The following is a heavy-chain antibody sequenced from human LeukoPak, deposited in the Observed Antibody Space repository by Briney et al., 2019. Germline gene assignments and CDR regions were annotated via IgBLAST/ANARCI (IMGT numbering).Heavy chain of an antibody. Sequence: GGSLRLSCAASGFTFSTYVIHWVRQAPGKGLEWVALIWHDGSNKYYADSVKGRFTISRDNSKNTLYLQMNSLRAEDTAVYYCATATGGIFDYWGQGTLVTVSS. CDR1: GFTFSTYV. V-gene: IGHV3-30*02. CDR3: ATATGGIFDY. J-gene: IGHJ4*02. CDR2: IWHDGSNK. D-gene: IGHD1-14*01.